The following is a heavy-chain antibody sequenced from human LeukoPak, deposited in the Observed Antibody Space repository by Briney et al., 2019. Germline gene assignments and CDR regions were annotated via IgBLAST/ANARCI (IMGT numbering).Heavy chain of an antibody. CDR3: ARSDWFDP. J-gene: IGHJ5*02. CDR1: GFTFSGYW. CDR2: IKSDGSST. V-gene: IGHV3-74*01. Sequence: GGSLRLSCAASGFTFSGYWMHWVRHAPGKGLVWVSRIKSDGSSTSYADSVKGRFTSSRDNAKNTLYLQMNSLRAEDTAVYYCARSDWFDPWGQGTLVTVSS.